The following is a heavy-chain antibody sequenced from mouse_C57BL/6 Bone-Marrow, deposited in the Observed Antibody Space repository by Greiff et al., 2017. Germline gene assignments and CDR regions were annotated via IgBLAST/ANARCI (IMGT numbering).Heavy chain of an antibody. CDR3: TRGVITTVVADPYFDY. CDR1: GYTFTDYE. D-gene: IGHD1-1*01. Sequence: VKLVESGAELVRPGASVTLSCKASGYTFTDYEMHWVKQTPVHGLEWIGAIDPETGGTAYNQKFKGKAILTADKSSSTAYMELRSLTSEDSAVYYCTRGVITTVVADPYFDYWGQGTTLTVSS. CDR2: IDPETGGT. V-gene: IGHV1-15*01. J-gene: IGHJ2*01.